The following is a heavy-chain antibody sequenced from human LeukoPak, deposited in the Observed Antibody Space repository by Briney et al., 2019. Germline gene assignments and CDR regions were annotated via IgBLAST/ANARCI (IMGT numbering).Heavy chain of an antibody. J-gene: IGHJ4*02. CDR3: VRGEVTRDGDY. Sequence: GGSLRLSCAASGFTFGDYWMNWARQAPGKGLEWVAIINCHGSEKYYVDSVKDRFTISRDNAEKSLYLQMNSLRAEDTAIYYCVRGEVTRDGDYWGQGTLVTVSS. D-gene: IGHD4-11*01. CDR1: GFTFGDYW. CDR2: INCHGSEK. V-gene: IGHV3-7*03.